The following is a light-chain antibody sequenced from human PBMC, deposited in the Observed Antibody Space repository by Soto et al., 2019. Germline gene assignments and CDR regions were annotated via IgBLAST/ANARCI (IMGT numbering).Light chain of an antibody. V-gene: IGKV1-6*01. J-gene: IGKJ1*01. Sequence: AIQMTQSTSSESASVGDRVTITCRASQGIRNELGWYQQKPGKAPKLLIYSASSLQSGVPSRFSGSGSCTDFILTISGLQPEDFATYFCLQDFTYPRTFGQGTKV. CDR2: SAS. CDR1: QGIRNE. CDR3: LQDFTYPRT.